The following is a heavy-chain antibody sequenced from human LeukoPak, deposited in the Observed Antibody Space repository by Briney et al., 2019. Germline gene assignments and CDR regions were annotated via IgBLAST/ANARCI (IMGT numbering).Heavy chain of an antibody. Sequence: GGSLRLSCAASGFTFDDYVMSGVRQAPGKGLEGVCGINWNGGSTGYADAVNGRSTISIDNSNNTLYVQMNSLRADDTAVYYCAKDPLWELYYFDYWGQETLVTVSS. J-gene: IGHJ4*02. CDR3: AKDPLWELYYFDY. CDR1: GFTFDDYV. V-gene: IGHV3-20*04. CDR2: INWNGGST. D-gene: IGHD1-26*01.